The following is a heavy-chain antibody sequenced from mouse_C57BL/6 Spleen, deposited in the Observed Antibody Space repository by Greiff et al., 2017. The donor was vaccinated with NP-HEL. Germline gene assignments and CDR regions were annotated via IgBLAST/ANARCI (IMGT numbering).Heavy chain of an antibody. CDR3: ARPIYYGNFYYWYFDV. CDR2: ISSGSSTI. Sequence: DVKLQESGGGLVKPGGSLKLSCAASGFTFSDYGMHWVRQAPEKGLEWVAYISSGSSTIYYADTVKGRFTISRDNAKNTLFLQMTSLRSEDTAMYYCARPIYYGNFYYWYFDVWGTGTTVTVSS. J-gene: IGHJ1*03. D-gene: IGHD2-1*01. CDR1: GFTFSDYG. V-gene: IGHV5-17*01.